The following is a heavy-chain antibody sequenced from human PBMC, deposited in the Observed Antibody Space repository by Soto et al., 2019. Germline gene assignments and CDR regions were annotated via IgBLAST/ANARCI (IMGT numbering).Heavy chain of an antibody. Sequence: QITWNESGPTVVRPAETLTLTCRFSGFSLTTSGVGVGWIRQSPGKAPEWLALIYWDDDKRYSASLKSRLTITKDTSKNQVVLTVSDLDPTDTATYYCAHRVLRTVFGLVTTTAIYSDFRGQGTPVDVSS. CDR2: IYWDDDK. V-gene: IGHV2-5*02. CDR1: GFSLTTSGVG. CDR3: AHRVLRTVFGLVTTTAIYSDF. D-gene: IGHD3-3*01. J-gene: IGHJ4*02.